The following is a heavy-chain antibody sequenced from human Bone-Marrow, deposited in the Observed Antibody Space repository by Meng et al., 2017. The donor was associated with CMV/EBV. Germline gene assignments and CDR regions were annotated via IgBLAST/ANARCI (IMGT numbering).Heavy chain of an antibody. CDR1: GFTFDDYT. Sequence: SGFTFDDYTMHWVRQAPGKGLEWVSLISWDGGNTYYADSVKGRFTISRDNSKNSLYLQMNSLRTEDTALYYCAKDISGGWFGESFDYWGQGTLVTVSS. J-gene: IGHJ4*02. D-gene: IGHD3-10*01. V-gene: IGHV3-43*01. CDR3: AKDISGGWFGESFDY. CDR2: ISWDGGNT.